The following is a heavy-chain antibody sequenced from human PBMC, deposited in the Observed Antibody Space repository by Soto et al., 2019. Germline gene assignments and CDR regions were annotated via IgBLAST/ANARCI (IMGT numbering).Heavy chain of an antibody. CDR1: GYSFTGYY. J-gene: IGHJ4*02. V-gene: IGHV1-2*02. D-gene: IGHD2-8*02. CDR2: INPDSGAT. CDR3: ARGDYGTGGYPFPYFGY. Sequence: HEHLVQSGAEVKRPGASLKVSCKASGYSFTGYYIHWVRQAPGQGLEWMGWINPDSGATNYAQNFQGRVTLTSETSISTASMDLTSLTSSDTAVYYCARGDYGTGGYPFPYFGYWGQGTLVIVSS.